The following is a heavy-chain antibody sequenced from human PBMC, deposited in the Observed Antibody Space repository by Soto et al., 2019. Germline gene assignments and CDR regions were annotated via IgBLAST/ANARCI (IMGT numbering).Heavy chain of an antibody. Sequence: PXEXLKIYCKCSGYXFATHLLAWVRQMPGKGLEWMGIIYPGESDTRYSPSFQGQVTISADKSFSTAYLKWSSLKASDTAIYFCARLELTGLDNWGQGTPGTVS. J-gene: IGHJ4*02. CDR3: ARLELTGLDN. CDR2: IYPGESDT. CDR1: GYXFATHL. D-gene: IGHD3-9*01. V-gene: IGHV5-51*01.